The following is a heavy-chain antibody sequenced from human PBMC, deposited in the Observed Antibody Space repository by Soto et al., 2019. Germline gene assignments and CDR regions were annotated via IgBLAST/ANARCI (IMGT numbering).Heavy chain of an antibody. CDR1: GYIFINYA. CDR2: INAGKGDT. D-gene: IGHD1-26*01. CDR3: ARDDEHGSNCDLAY. J-gene: IGHJ4*02. Sequence: ASVKVSCKASGYIFINYAIHWVRQAPGQRLEWMGWINAGKGDTIYSQKFQDRITINRDTSASTAYLQMDSLRPEDTGVYYCARDDEHGSNCDLAYWGQGALVTVSS. V-gene: IGHV1-3*01.